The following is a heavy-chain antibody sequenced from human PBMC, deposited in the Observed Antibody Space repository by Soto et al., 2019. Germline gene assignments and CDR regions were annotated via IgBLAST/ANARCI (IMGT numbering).Heavy chain of an antibody. CDR2: IRTISSAI. Sequence: QLVESGGGFVQPGGSLRLSCAASGFTFSDYPMNWVRQAPGKGLEWVSSIRTISSAIYFADSVRGRFTISRDNARNSLYLQMTIRRDEDTAVYYCARDTPSFDSWGQGTLVTVSS. CDR3: ARDTPSFDS. J-gene: IGHJ4*02. D-gene: IGHD2-15*01. CDR1: GFTFSDYP. V-gene: IGHV3-48*02.